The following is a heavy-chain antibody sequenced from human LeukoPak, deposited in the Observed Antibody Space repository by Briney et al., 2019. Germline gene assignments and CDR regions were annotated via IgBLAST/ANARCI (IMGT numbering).Heavy chain of an antibody. CDR2: INPNSGGT. Sequence: ASEKVSCKASGYTFTGYYMHWVRQAPAQGLEWMGWINPNSGGTNYAQKFQGRDTMTRDTPISTAYMELSRLRSDETAVYYCARIGYYGSAPDYWGQGTLVTVSS. CDR1: GYTFTGYY. J-gene: IGHJ4*02. V-gene: IGHV1-2*02. D-gene: IGHD3-10*01. CDR3: ARIGYYGSAPDY.